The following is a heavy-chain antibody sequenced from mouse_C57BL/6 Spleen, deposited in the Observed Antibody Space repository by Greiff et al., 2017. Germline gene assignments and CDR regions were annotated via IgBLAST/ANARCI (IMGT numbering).Heavy chain of an antibody. Sequence: EVKLVESGGGLVKPGGSLKLSCAASGFTFSSYAMSWVRQTPEKRLEWVATISDGGSYTYYPDNVKGRFTISRDNAKNNLYLQMSHLKSEDTAMYYCARDHYGSSCFAYWGQGTLVTVSA. D-gene: IGHD1-1*01. CDR3: ARDHYGSSCFAY. CDR2: ISDGGSYT. J-gene: IGHJ3*01. CDR1: GFTFSSYA. V-gene: IGHV5-4*01.